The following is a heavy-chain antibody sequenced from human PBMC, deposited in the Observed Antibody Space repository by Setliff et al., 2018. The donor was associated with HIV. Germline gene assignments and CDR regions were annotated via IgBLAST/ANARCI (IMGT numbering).Heavy chain of an antibody. D-gene: IGHD6-25*01. CDR3: AKRRGRDAFMDV. CDR1: GLTVSSNY. V-gene: IGHV3-21*05. J-gene: IGHJ6*03. CDR2: ISSSGSSM. Sequence: GGSLRLSCAASGLTVSSNYMNWVRQGPGKGLEWVSDISSSGSSMYYADSVKGRFTISRDNAKNSLYLQMNGLRAEDTAVYYCAKRRGRDAFMDVWGKGTTVTVSS.